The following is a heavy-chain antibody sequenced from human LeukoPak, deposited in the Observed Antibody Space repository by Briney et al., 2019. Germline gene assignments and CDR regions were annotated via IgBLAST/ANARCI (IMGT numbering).Heavy chain of an antibody. Sequence: GGSLRLSCAASGFTFSSYSMNWVRQAPGKGLEWVANIKQDGSEKYYVDSVKGRFTISRDNAKNSLYLQMNSLRAEDTALYHCAKTSHAFGAFDIWGQGTMVTVSS. V-gene: IGHV3-7*03. CDR1: GFTFSSYS. CDR2: IKQDGSEK. D-gene: IGHD3-16*01. J-gene: IGHJ3*02. CDR3: AKTSHAFGAFDI.